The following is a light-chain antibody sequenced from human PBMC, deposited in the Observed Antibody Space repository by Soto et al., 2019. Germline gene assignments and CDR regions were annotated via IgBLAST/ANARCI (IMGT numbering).Light chain of an antibody. J-gene: IGLJ3*02. Sequence: QPVPTQSSSASASLGSSVKLTCTLSSGHSSYIIAWHQQQPGKAPRYLMKLEGSGNYNKGSGVPDRFSGSSSGADRYLTISNLQFEDEADYYCETWDSNNWVFGGGTKLTVL. CDR3: ETWDSNNWV. CDR1: SGHSSYI. V-gene: IGLV4-60*02. CDR2: LEGSGNY.